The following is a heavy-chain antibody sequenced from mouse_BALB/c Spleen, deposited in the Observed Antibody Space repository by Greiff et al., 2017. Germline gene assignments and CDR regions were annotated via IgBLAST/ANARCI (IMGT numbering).Heavy chain of an antibody. CDR1: GYSFTSYYA. J-gene: IGHJ2*01. CDR2: ISYSGST. Sequence: EVQLQQSGPGLVKPSQSLSLSCTVSGYSFTSYYAWNLIRQLPGNQLEWMGFISYSGSTSYNPSLKSRISITRDTSKNQFFLQLNAVTTEDTATYYGARILRLQPYYLDYWGQGTTRTVSS. D-gene: IGHD1-2*01. CDR3: ARILRLQPYYLDY. V-gene: IGHV3-2*02.